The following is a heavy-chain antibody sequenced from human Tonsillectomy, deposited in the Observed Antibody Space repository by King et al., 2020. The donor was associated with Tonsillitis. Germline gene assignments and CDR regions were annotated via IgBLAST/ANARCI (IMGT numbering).Heavy chain of an antibody. CDR1: GFTFSSYG. CDR2: IWYDGSNK. V-gene: IGHV3-33*01. D-gene: IGHD3-3*01. CDR3: ARISPLRFLEWLSADY. J-gene: IGHJ4*02. Sequence: VQLVQSGGGVVQPGRSLRLSCAASGFTFSSYGMHWVRQAPGKGLEWVAVIWYDGSNKYYEDSVKGRFTISRDNSKKTLYLQMNSLRAEDTAVYYCARISPLRFLEWLSADYWGQGTPVTVSS.